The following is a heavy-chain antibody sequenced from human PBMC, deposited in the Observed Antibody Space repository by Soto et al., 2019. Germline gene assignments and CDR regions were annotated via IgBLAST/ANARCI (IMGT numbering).Heavy chain of an antibody. J-gene: IGHJ6*02. CDR2: IYPADSNV. CDR3: ARQYYYGSVVNYYYYGMDV. CDR1: GFIFTNYW. V-gene: IGHV5-51*01. D-gene: IGHD3-10*01. Sequence: GESQKISCKGSGFIFTNYWIGWVRQMPGKGLEWMGIIYPADSNVRYSPSFQGQATISVDKSISTAYLQWTSLKASDTAIYYCARQYYYGSVVNYYYYGMDVWGQGTTVTVSS.